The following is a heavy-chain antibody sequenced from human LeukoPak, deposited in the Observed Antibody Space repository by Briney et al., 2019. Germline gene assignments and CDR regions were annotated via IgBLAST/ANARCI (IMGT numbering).Heavy chain of an antibody. V-gene: IGHV4-39*07. J-gene: IGHJ5*02. Sequence: SETLSLTCTVSGASLSSYYWSWIRQPPGKGLEWIGSIYYSGSTYYNPSLKSRVTISVDTSKNQFSLKLSSVTAADTAVYYCAHQFWSGYYTLEMYNWFDPWGQGTLVTVSS. D-gene: IGHD3-3*01. CDR2: IYYSGST. CDR1: GASLSSYY. CDR3: AHQFWSGYYTLEMYNWFDP.